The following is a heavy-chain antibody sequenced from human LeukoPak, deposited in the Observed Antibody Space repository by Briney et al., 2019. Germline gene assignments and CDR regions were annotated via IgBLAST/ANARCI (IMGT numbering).Heavy chain of an antibody. V-gene: IGHV4-59*08. J-gene: IGHJ4*02. D-gene: IGHD3-10*01. CDR2: IYYSGST. CDR3: AGHSPYYYGSGNFDY. Sequence: SETLSLTCTVSGGSISSYYWSWIRQPPGKGLEWIGYIYYSGSTNYNPSLKSRVTISVDTSKNQFSLKLSSVTAADTAVYYCAGHSPYYYGSGNFDYWGQGTLVTVSS. CDR1: GGSISSYY.